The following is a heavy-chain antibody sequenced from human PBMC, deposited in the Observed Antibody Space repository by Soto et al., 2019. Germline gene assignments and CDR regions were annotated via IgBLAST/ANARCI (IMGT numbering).Heavy chain of an antibody. Sequence: ASVKVSCKASGYTFTSYGISWVRQAPGQGLEWMGWISAYNGNTNYAQKLQGRVTITADESTSTAYMELSSLRSEDTVVYYCATRVVPPTKDYWGQGTLVTVSS. CDR3: ATRVVPPTKDY. V-gene: IGHV1-18*01. CDR1: GYTFTSYG. D-gene: IGHD2-2*01. CDR2: ISAYNGNT. J-gene: IGHJ4*02.